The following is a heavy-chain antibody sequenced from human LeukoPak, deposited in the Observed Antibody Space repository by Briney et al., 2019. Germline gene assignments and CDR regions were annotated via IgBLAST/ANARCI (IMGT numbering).Heavy chain of an antibody. D-gene: IGHD3/OR15-3a*01. Sequence: GGSLRLSCAASGFTFSSYGMHWVRQAPGKGLEWVAVISYDGSNKYYADSVKGRFTISRDNSKNTLYLQMNSLRAEDTAVYYCARARGDWLFPPYYFDYWGQGTLVTVSS. CDR1: GFTFSSYG. CDR2: ISYDGSNK. CDR3: ARARGDWLFPPYYFDY. V-gene: IGHV3-30*19. J-gene: IGHJ4*02.